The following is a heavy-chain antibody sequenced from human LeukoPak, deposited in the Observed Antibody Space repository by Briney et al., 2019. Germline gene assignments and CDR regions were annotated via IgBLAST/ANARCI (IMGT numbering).Heavy chain of an antibody. CDR2: ISYDGSNK. Sequence: GGSLRLSCAASGFTFSSYAMHWVRQAPGKGLEWVAVISYDGSNKYYADSVKGRFTISRDNSKNTLYLQMNSLRAEDTAVYYCARGRFRGGEGAFDIWGQGTMVTVSS. CDR1: GFTFSSYA. J-gene: IGHJ3*02. CDR3: ARGRFRGGEGAFDI. V-gene: IGHV3-30-3*01. D-gene: IGHD3-16*01.